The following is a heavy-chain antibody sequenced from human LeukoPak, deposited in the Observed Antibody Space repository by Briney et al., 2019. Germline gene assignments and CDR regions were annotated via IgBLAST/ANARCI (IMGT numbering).Heavy chain of an antibody. CDR2: ISGSGGST. V-gene: IGHV3-23*01. D-gene: IGHD6-19*01. J-gene: IGHJ4*02. CDR3: AKEREQWLGPDYFAS. Sequence: GGSLRLSCAASGFTFSSYAMSWVRQAPGKGLEWVSAISGSGGSTYYADSVKGRLTISRDNSNTTLYLQMNSLRAEDTAVYFCAKEREQWLGPDYFASWGQGKLVTVSS. CDR1: GFTFSSYA.